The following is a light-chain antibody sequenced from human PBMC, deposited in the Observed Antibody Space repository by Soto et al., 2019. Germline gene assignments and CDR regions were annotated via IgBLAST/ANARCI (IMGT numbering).Light chain of an antibody. CDR3: QEYGSSPWT. CDR1: QSVSSSY. Sequence: EIVLTQSPGTLSLSPGERATLFCRASQSVSSSYLAWYKQKPGQAPRLLISGASDRATGRPDRFSGRGSGTDFTLSISRLEPEDFAVYSCQEYGSSPWTFGQGTKVEIK. V-gene: IGKV3-20*01. CDR2: GAS. J-gene: IGKJ1*01.